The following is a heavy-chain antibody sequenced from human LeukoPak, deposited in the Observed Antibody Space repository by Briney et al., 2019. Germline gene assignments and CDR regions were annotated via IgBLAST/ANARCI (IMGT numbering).Heavy chain of an antibody. CDR2: INHRGST. D-gene: IGHD6-6*01. CDR3: ARVPHTTSSIDY. Sequence: SETLSLTCAVYGGSFTDYYWSWIRQPPGKGLEWIGEINHRGSTNYNSSLKSRVTISVDRSKNQFSLKLNSVTAADMAVYFCARVPHTTSSIDYWGQGAPVTVSS. CDR1: GGSFTDYY. V-gene: IGHV4-34*01. J-gene: IGHJ4*02.